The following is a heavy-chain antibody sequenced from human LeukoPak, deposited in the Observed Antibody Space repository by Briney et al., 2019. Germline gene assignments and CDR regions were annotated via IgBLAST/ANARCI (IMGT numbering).Heavy chain of an antibody. V-gene: IGHV4-59*12. CDR3: ARAPYYDFWSGYYSLDY. J-gene: IGHJ4*02. Sequence: PSETLSLTCTVSGGSISSYYWSWIRQPPGKGLEWIGYIYYSGSTNYNPSLKSRVTISVDTSKNQFSLKLSSVTAADTAVYYCARAPYYDFWSGYYSLDYWGQGTLVTVSS. CDR1: GGSISSYY. D-gene: IGHD3-3*01. CDR2: IYYSGST.